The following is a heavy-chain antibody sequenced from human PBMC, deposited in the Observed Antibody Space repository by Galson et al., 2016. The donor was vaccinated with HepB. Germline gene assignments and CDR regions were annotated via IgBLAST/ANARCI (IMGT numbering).Heavy chain of an antibody. CDR2: TSFSGIT. Sequence: SETLSLTCSVSGGTVSSAGFSWHWIRQPPGEGLEWIGYTSFSGITNYSPPLKSRLTISIDTSKNKFSLTLTSMTAADTATYYCARWGGSGFTFWGQGALVIVAS. CDR3: ARWGGSGFTF. D-gene: IGHD3-16*01. V-gene: IGHV4-61*08. J-gene: IGHJ4*02. CDR1: GGTVSSAGFS.